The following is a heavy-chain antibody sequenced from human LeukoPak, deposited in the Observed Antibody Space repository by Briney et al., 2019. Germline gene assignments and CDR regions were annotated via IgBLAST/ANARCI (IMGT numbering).Heavy chain of an antibody. CDR1: GFTFSNFE. CDR3: AKIVFNIVDFFDC. D-gene: IGHD2-21*01. V-gene: IGHV3-48*03. Sequence: GGSLRLSCAASGFTFSNFEMNWVRQAPGKGLEWISYISSRSSTIFYADSVKGRFTISRDNAKNSLYLQMNNLRAEDTALYYCAKIVFNIVDFFDCWGQGTLVTVSS. CDR2: ISSRSSTI. J-gene: IGHJ4*02.